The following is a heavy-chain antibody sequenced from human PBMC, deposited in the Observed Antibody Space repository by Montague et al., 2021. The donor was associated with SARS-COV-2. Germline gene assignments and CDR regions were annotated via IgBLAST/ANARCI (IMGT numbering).Heavy chain of an antibody. CDR3: ARRVRKLLSVATSDGGFDI. CDR1: GGSISSSNYY. V-gene: IGHV4-39*02. D-gene: IGHD5-12*01. CDR2: IYDSGST. Sequence: SETLSLTCTVSGGSISSSNYYWAWIRQPPGKGLEWIGSIYDSGSTYYXPSLKSRVTIYVDTSKNHFSLKLRSVTAADTAVYYCARRVRKLLSVATSDGGFDIWGQGTMVTVSS. J-gene: IGHJ3*02.